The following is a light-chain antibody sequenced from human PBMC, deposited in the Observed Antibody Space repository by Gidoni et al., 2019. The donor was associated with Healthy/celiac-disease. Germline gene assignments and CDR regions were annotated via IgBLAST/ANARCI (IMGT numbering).Light chain of an antibody. Sequence: QSALPQPASVSGSPGQSITISCTGTSSDVGGYNYVSWYQQHPGKAPKLMIYDVSNRPSVVSNRFSGAKSGNTASLTISGLQAEDEADYYCSSYTSSSTFWVFGGGTKLTVL. V-gene: IGLV2-14*03. J-gene: IGLJ3*02. CDR2: DVS. CDR1: SSDVGGYNY. CDR3: SSYTSSSTFWV.